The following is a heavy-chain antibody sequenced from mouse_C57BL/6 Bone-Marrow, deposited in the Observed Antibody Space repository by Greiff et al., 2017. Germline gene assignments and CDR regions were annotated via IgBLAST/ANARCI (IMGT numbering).Heavy chain of an antibody. D-gene: IGHD1-1*01. CDR3: ARVGYDGSSYFDY. CDR2: IGDGGSYT. CDR1: GSTFSSYA. V-gene: IGHV5-4*03. J-gene: IGHJ2*01. Sequence: EVRLVEPGGGLVKPGGSLKLSCAASGSTFSSYAMSWVRQTPEKRLEWVATIGDGGSYTYYPEKLKGRFTISRDNAKNTLYLQMSHLKSEDTAMYYCARVGYDGSSYFDYWGQGTTLTVSS.